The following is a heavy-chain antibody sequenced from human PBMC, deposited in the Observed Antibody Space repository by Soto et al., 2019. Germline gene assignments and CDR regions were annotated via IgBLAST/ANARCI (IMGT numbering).Heavy chain of an antibody. CDR3: AAGDYDFWSGNPYHYYGMDV. V-gene: IGHV1-58*01. CDR2: IVVGSGNP. CDR1: GFTFTSSA. J-gene: IGHJ6*02. Sequence: QMQLVQSGPEVKKPGTSVKVSCKASGFTFTSSAVQWVRQARGQRLEWIGWIVVGSGNPNYAQKFQERVTITRDMSTSTASTELSSLRSEDTAVYYCAAGDYDFWSGNPYHYYGMDVWGQGTTVTVSS. D-gene: IGHD3-3*01.